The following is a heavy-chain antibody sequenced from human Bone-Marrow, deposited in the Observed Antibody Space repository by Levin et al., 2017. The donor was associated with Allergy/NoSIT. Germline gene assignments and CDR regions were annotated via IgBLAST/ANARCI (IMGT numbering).Heavy chain of an antibody. CDR3: ARSQGRSGWSYYYYGMDV. V-gene: IGHV3-21*06. D-gene: IGHD6-19*01. Sequence: GESLKISCRGSGFDFNTHDMNWVRQAPGQGLEWVSSISGNSHYVYYADSVKGRFSVSRDNAKNSMFLHMNSLRVEDTAVYYCARSQGRSGWSYYYYGMDVWGRGTTLTVSS. CDR1: GFDFNTHD. CDR2: ISGNSHYV. J-gene: IGHJ6*02.